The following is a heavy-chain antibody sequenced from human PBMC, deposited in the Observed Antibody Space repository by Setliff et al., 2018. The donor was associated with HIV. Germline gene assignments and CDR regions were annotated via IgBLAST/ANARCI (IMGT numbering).Heavy chain of an antibody. CDR2: INHSGST. J-gene: IGHJ4*02. CDR3: ARGGGYDRSGYYPFDY. CDR1: GGSLSGYH. Sequence: SETLSLTCAVYGGSLSGYHWSWIRQSPEKGLEWIGEINHSGSTNYNPSLKSRVTMSVDTAKNQFSLKLSSVTAADTAVYYCARGGGYDRSGYYPFDYWGQGTPVTVSS. V-gene: IGHV4-34*01. D-gene: IGHD3-22*01.